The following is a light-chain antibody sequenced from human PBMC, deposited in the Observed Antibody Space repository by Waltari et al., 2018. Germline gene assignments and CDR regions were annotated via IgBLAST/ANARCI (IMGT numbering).Light chain of an antibody. CDR3: QQYHDYSA. CDR2: KAF. V-gene: IGKV1-5*03. Sequence: DTQMTQSPSTLSASVVDRVTITCRASQSILTWFAWYQQKPGKAPRLLIYKAFNLESGVPGRFSGSASGTEFNLTISSLQPDDSATYYCQQYHDYSAFGQGTKLEIK. J-gene: IGKJ2*01. CDR1: QSILTW.